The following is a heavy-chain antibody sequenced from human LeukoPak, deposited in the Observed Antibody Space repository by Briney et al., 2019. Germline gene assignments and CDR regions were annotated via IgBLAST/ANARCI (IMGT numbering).Heavy chain of an antibody. CDR2: MNPNSGNT. D-gene: IGHD3-9*01. V-gene: IGHV1-8*01. J-gene: IGHJ5*02. CDR3: ARGPILRYFDWLLYRKSRENWFDP. Sequence: GASVTVSCKASGYTFTSYDINWVRQATGQGLERMGWMNPNSGNTGYAQKFQGRVTMTRNTSISTAYMELSSLRSEDTAVYYCARGPILRYFDWLLYRKSRENWFDPWGQGTLVTVSS. CDR1: GYTFTSYD.